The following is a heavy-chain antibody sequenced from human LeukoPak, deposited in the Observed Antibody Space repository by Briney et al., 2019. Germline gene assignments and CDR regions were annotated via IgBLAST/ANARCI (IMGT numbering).Heavy chain of an antibody. D-gene: IGHD2-15*01. CDR2: IYPGDSDT. V-gene: IGHV5-51*01. CDR1: GYSFTSYW. CDR3: ARSHIVVVVAATSDAFDI. J-gene: IGHJ3*02. Sequence: GESLKISCKGSGYSFTSYWIGWVRQMPGEGLEWMGIIYPGDSDTRYSPSFQGQVTISADKSISTAYLQWSSLKASDTAMYYCARSHIVVVVAATSDAFDIWGQGTMVTVSS.